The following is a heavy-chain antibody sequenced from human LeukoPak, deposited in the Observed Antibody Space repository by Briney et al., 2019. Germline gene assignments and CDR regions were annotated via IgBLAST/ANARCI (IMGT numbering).Heavy chain of an antibody. CDR2: MNPKSGNT. J-gene: IGHJ6*03. V-gene: IGHV1-8*01. Sequence: ASVKVSCKASGYTFTTSDINWVRQVTGQGLEWIGWMNPKSGNTGYAQKFQGRVTITRNTSISTAYMEVSSLRYEDTAVYYCARRAVDNSYYYYMDVWGKGTTVTVSS. D-gene: IGHD6-19*01. CDR1: GYTFTTSD. CDR3: ARRAVDNSYYYYMDV.